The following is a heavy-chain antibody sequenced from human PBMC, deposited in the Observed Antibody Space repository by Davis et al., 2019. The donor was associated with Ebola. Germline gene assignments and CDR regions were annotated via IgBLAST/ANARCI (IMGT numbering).Heavy chain of an antibody. J-gene: IGHJ5*01. D-gene: IGHD5-18*01. CDR3: ARDSLRYSSAYGGWLDS. CDR2: ISWNSDSV. CDR1: GFTFDDYA. Sequence: SLKISCVGSGFTFDDYAMHWVRQVPGHGLPSLSSISWNSDSVGYAESVEGRFTITKDNAKSSLYLQMNSLRVDDTAFYYCARDSLRYSSAYGGWLDSWGQGTLVTVSS. V-gene: IGHV3-9*01.